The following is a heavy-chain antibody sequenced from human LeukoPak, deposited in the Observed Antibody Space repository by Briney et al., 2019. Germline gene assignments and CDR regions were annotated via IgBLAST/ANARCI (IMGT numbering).Heavy chain of an antibody. V-gene: IGHV1-46*01. CDR2: INPSGGST. J-gene: IGHJ4*02. CDR3: ARGGDSSGYYPPYFDY. D-gene: IGHD3-22*01. Sequence: ASVKVSCKASGYTFTSYYMHWVRQAPGQGLEWMGVINPSGGSTSYAQKFQGRVTMTRDTSTSTVYMELSSLRSEDTAVYYCARGGDSSGYYPPYFDYWGQGTLVTVSS. CDR1: GYTFTSYY.